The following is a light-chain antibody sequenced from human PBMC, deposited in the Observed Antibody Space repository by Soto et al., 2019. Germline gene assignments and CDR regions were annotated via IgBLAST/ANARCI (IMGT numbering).Light chain of an antibody. V-gene: IGLV8-61*01. CDR1: SGSVSTTYY. CDR2: STD. J-gene: IGLJ2*01. Sequence: QAVVTQEPSFSVSPGGTVTLTCGLTSGSVSTTYYPSWYQQTPGQAPRTLIYSTDTRSSGVPDRFSGSILGNKAALTITGAQADDERDYYCVLYMGGGISVFGGGTKVTVL. CDR3: VLYMGGGISV.